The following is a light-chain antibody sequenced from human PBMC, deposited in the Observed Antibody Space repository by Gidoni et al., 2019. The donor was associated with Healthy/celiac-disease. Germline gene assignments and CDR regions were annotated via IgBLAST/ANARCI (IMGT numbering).Light chain of an antibody. V-gene: IGLV2-14*01. CDR1: SSDGGGYNY. J-gene: IGLJ1*01. Sequence: QSALTQPASVSGSPGQSITISCTGTSSDGGGYNYVSWYQQHPVQAPKLMIDDVSNRPSGVSTRFSGSKSGNTASLTISGLQAEDEADYYCSSYTSSSTLGYVFGTGTKVTVL. CDR3: SSYTSSSTLGYV. CDR2: DVS.